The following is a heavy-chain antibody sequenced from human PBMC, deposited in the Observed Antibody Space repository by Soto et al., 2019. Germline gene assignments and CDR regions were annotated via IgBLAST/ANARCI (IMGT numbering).Heavy chain of an antibody. V-gene: IGHV3-30-3*01. Sequence: QVQLVQSGGGVVQPGRSLRLSCAASGFIFSDYTLHWVRQAPGKGLEWVALISNDGNNRYYADSVKGRFTISRDNSKNKLYLQMNSLRADDTAVFYCAREMSGWAVTLNWFDPWGQGSLVIVSS. J-gene: IGHJ5*02. CDR2: ISNDGNNR. CDR3: AREMSGWAVTLNWFDP. CDR1: GFIFSDYT. D-gene: IGHD4-17*01.